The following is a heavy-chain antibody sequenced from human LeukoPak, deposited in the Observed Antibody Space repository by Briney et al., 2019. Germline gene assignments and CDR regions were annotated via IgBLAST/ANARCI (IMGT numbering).Heavy chain of an antibody. V-gene: IGHV3-30*02. J-gene: IGHJ6*03. D-gene: IGHD6-13*01. CDR3: AKDVSSWYYYYYYMDV. CDR1: GFTLSSYG. CDR2: IRYDGSNK. Sequence: GGSLRLSCAASGFTLSSYGMHWVRQAPGKGLEWVAFIRYDGSNKYYADSVEGRFTISRDNSKNTLYLQMNSLRAEDTAVYYCAKDVSSWYYYYYYMDVWGKGTTVTISS.